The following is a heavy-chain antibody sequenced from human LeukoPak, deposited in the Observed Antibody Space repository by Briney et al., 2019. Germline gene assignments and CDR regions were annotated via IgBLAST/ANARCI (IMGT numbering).Heavy chain of an antibody. CDR1: GFTFNSYT. Sequence: GGSLRLSCSASGFTFNSYTMHWVRQAPGKGLEYVSDISSNGGSTYYADSVRGRFTISRDNSKNTLYLQLSSLRAEDTAVYYCVKVGPGFFAYWGQGALVSVSS. CDR2: ISSNGGST. J-gene: IGHJ4*02. CDR3: VKVGPGFFAY. V-gene: IGHV3-64D*09.